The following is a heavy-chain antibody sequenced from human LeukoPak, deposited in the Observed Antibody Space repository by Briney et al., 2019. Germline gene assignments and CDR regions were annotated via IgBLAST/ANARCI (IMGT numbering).Heavy chain of an antibody. CDR3: ARDFYYGSGRFDY. V-gene: IGHV3-48*03. J-gene: IGHJ4*02. CDR1: GFTFIIYA. Sequence: GGSLRLSCAASGFTFIIYAMTWVRQAPGKGLEWVSYISSGGSTIYYADSVKGRFTISRDNAKNSLYLQMNSLRAEDTAIYYCARDFYYGSGRFDYWGQGTLVTVSS. CDR2: ISSGGSTI. D-gene: IGHD3-10*01.